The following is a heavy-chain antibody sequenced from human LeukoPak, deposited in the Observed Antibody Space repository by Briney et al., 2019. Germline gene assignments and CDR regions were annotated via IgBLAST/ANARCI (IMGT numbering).Heavy chain of an antibody. CDR3: ARGQTIFSCSGGSCYHPSDY. CDR1: GYTFTSYD. CDR2: MNPNSGNT. V-gene: IGHV1-8*01. D-gene: IGHD2-15*01. J-gene: IGHJ4*02. Sequence: GASVKVSCKASGYTFTSYDINWVRQATGQGLEWMGWMNPNSGNTGYAQKFQGRATMTRNTSISTAYMELSSLRSEDTAVYYCARGQTIFSCSGGSCYHPSDYWGQGTLVTVSS.